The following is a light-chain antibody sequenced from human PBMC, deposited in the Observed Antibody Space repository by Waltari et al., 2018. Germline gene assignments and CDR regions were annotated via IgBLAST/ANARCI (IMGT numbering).Light chain of an antibody. Sequence: QSVLTQPPLASGTPGQRVTISCSGNSSNIGINTVTWYQHRPGTAPKLLIYANYHRPSGVPDRFSASKSDTSASLAISGLQSEDEADYFCATWDDSLNGRVFGGGTKLAVL. CDR1: SSNIGINT. CDR2: ANY. CDR3: ATWDDSLNGRV. V-gene: IGLV1-44*01. J-gene: IGLJ3*02.